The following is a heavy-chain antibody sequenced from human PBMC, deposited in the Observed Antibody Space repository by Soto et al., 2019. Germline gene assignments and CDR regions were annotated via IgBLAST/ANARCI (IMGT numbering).Heavy chain of an antibody. CDR2: ISWNSGSI. J-gene: IGHJ4*02. V-gene: IGHV3-9*01. D-gene: IGHD6-13*01. CDR3: AKDPSSSWYRGYFDY. Sequence: HPGGSLRLSCAASGFTFDDYAMHWVRQAPGKGLEWVSGISWNSGSIGYADSVKGRFTISRDNAKNSLYLQMNSLRAEDTALYYCAKDPSSSWYRGYFDYWGQGTLVTVS. CDR1: GFTFDDYA.